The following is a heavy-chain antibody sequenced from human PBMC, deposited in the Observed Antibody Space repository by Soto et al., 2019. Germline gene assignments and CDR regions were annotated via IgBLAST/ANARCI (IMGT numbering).Heavy chain of an antibody. J-gene: IGHJ6*02. D-gene: IGHD4-17*01. CDR3: ATHHDYGGNYYYYGMDV. V-gene: IGHV1-69*12. CDR1: GGTFSNYA. Sequence: QVQLVQSGAEVKKPGSSVKVSCKASGGTFSNYAISWVRQAPGQGLEWMGGIIPIFGTANYAQKFQGRVTITADESTSTAYMELSRLRSEDTAVYYCATHHDYGGNYYYYGMDVWGQGTTVTVSS. CDR2: IIPIFGTA.